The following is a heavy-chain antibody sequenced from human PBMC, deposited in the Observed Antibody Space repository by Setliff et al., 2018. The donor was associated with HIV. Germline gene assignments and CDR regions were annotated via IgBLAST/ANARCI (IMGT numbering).Heavy chain of an antibody. Sequence: PSETLSLTCSVSGGSIDSSDYYWGWIRQPPGKGLEWIGTVYYTGSTFYNPSLKSRVTMSVGTTKNQFSLKLSSVTAADTAVYYCARCYYNFWSGYPLDYMDVWGKGTTVTVSS. CDR2: VYYTGST. J-gene: IGHJ6*03. CDR1: GGSIDSSDYY. D-gene: IGHD3-3*01. V-gene: IGHV4-39*07. CDR3: ARCYYNFWSGYPLDYMDV.